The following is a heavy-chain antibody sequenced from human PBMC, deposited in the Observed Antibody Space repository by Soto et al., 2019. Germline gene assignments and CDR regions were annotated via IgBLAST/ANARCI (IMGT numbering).Heavy chain of an antibody. J-gene: IGHJ4*02. CDR3: ARVGYCSSTPCWPIGYFEY. CDR2: IFSSGST. Sequence: SETLSLTCTVSGDSISSFYCTWIRQPPGKGLEWVGYIFSSGSTNYNPSLKSRVTISVDTSENQFSLRLTSVTAADTAIYYCARVGYCSSTPCWPIGYFEYWGQGTLVTVSS. CDR1: GDSISSFY. V-gene: IGHV4-59*01. D-gene: IGHD2-2*01.